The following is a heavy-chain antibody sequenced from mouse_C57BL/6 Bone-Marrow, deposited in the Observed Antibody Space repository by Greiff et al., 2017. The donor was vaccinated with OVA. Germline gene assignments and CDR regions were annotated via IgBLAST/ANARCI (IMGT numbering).Heavy chain of an antibody. CDR2: ISSGSSTI. Sequence: DVMLVESGGGLVKPGGSLKLSCAASGFTFSDYGMHWVRQAPEKGLEWVAYISSGSSTIYYADTVKGRFTISRDNAKHTLFLQMTSLRSEDTAMYYCARYGSSYVWFAYWGQGTLVTVSA. D-gene: IGHD1-1*01. CDR1: GFTFSDYG. J-gene: IGHJ3*01. V-gene: IGHV5-17*01. CDR3: ARYGSSYVWFAY.